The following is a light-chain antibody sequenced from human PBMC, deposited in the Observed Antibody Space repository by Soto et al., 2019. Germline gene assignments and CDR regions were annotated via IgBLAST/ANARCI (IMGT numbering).Light chain of an antibody. CDR3: TSYAVGINVV. Sequence: QSALTQPPSASGSPGQSVTISCTGTSSDVGYYNYVSWYQQHPGKAPKLIIYEVNKRPSGVPDRVSGSKSGNTASLTVSGLQAEDEAEYYCTSYAVGINVVFGGGTKLTVL. V-gene: IGLV2-8*01. CDR2: EVN. CDR1: SSDVGYYNY. J-gene: IGLJ2*01.